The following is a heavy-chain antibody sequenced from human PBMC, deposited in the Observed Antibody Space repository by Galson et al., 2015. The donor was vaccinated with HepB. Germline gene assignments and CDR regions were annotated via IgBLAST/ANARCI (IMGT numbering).Heavy chain of an antibody. CDR3: ARDFQWLDPFDY. CDR1: GFTFSSYA. D-gene: IGHD6-19*01. CDR2: ISYDGSNK. J-gene: IGHJ4*02. Sequence: SLRLSCAASGFTFSSYAMHWVRQAPGKGLEWVAVISYDGSNKYYADSVKGRFTISRDNSKNTLYLQMNSLRAEDTAVYYCARDFQWLDPFDYWGQGTLVTVSS. V-gene: IGHV3-30-3*01.